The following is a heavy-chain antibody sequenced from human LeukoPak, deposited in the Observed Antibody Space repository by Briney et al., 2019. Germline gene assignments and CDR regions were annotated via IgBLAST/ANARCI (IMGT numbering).Heavy chain of an antibody. CDR2: ISSSGSTI. D-gene: IGHD3-10*01. J-gene: IGHJ4*02. CDR3: AKDWGNYFASGSSYLDY. V-gene: IGHV3-48*03. CDR1: GFTFSSYE. Sequence: GGSLRLSCAASGFTFSSYEMNWVRQAPGKGLEWVSYISSSGSTIYYADSVKGRFTISRDNSRNTLYLQMNNLRPEDTAVYYCAKDWGNYFASGSSYLDYWGQGTLVTVSS.